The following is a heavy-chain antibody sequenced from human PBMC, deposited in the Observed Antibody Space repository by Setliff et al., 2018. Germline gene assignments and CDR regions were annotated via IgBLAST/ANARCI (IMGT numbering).Heavy chain of an antibody. V-gene: IGHV4-39*07. Sequence: SETLSLTCKVSGDSMNSGVYYWAWIRQPPGKGLEWIGRIYSGGTTYYSPSFQGQVTISADKSISTAYLQWSSLKASDTAMYYCARQEGVGSTRYFQYWGQGTLVTVSS. CDR2: IYSGGTT. CDR1: GDSMNSGVYY. J-gene: IGHJ1*01. D-gene: IGHD3-3*01. CDR3: ARQEGVGSTRYFQY.